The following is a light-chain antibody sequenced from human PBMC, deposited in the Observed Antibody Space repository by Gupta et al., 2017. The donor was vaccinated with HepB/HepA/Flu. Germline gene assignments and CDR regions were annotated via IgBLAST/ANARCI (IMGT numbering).Light chain of an antibody. V-gene: IGLV6-57*03. CDR3: QSYDSSNRV. CDR1: SGGIASNY. J-gene: IGLJ3*02. Sequence: NFMLPQPHSVSEYPGKTVTISCTRSSGGIASNYVQWYQQRPGSAPTAVIYEDNQRPSRVPDRFSGSIDSSSNSASLTISGLKTEDEADYYWQSYDSSNRVFGGGTKLTVL. CDR2: EDN.